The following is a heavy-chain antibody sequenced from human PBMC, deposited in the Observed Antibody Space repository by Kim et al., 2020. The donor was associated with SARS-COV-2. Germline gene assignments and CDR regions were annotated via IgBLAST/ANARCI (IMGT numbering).Heavy chain of an antibody. CDR2: IYSDGSRT. V-gene: IGHV3-23*03. D-gene: IGHD1-1*01. Sequence: GGSLRLSCAASGLTLSDYAFSWVRQAPGKGLEWVSIIYSDGSRTYYGDSVKGRFAISRDDSKNTVFLQMNSLRAEDTAVYYCAKDELGVSAWSYGLDVWGQGTTVTVSS. CDR3: AKDELGVSAWSYGLDV. J-gene: IGHJ6*02. CDR1: GLTLSDYA.